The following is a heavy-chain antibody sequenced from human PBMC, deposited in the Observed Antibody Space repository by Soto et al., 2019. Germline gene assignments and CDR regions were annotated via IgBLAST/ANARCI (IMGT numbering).Heavy chain of an antibody. J-gene: IGHJ4*02. CDR2: ISGSGGST. CDR3: AKDRPLYRTYYYDSSGYYLDY. Sequence: HPGGSLRLSCAASGFTFSSYAMSWVRQAPGKGLEWVSAISGSGGSTYYADSVKGRFTISRDNSKNTLYLQMNSLRAEDTAVYYCAKDRPLYRTYYYDSSGYYLDYWGQGTLVTVSS. V-gene: IGHV3-23*01. CDR1: GFTFSSYA. D-gene: IGHD3-22*01.